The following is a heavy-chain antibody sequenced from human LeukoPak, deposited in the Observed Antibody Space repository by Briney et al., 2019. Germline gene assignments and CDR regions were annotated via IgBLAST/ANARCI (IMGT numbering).Heavy chain of an antibody. V-gene: IGHV3-30*18. CDR3: AKPVTPRIGNTDDY. Sequence: GGSLRLSCAASGFTFSSYGMHWVRQAPGKGLEWVAVISYDGSNKYYADSVKGRFTISRDNSKNTLYLQMNSLRAEDTAVYYCAKPVTPRIGNTDDYWGQGTLVTVSS. CDR2: ISYDGSNK. J-gene: IGHJ4*02. D-gene: IGHD2/OR15-2a*01. CDR1: GFTFSSYG.